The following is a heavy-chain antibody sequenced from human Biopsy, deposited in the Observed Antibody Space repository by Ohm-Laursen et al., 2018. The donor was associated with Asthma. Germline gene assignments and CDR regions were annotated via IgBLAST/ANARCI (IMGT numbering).Heavy chain of an antibody. CDR2: INPNSGGT. J-gene: IGHJ5*02. CDR1: GYTFIGCP. Sequence: SVEVSCNASGYTFIGCPIHWMRQAPGQGLEWMGRINPNSGGTNYAQKFQGRVTMTRDTSISTAYMEVSRLRSDDTAVYYCARGQKSAGDRWFDPWGQGTLVTVSS. V-gene: IGHV1-2*06. CDR3: ARGQKSAGDRWFDP. D-gene: IGHD6-13*01.